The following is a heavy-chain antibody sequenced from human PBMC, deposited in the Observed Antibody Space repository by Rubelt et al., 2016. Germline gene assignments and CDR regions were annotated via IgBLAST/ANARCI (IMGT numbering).Heavy chain of an antibody. CDR3: ARHDTGSFLFDF. CDR2: ISHRGST. V-gene: IGHV4-34*01. Sequence: QVQLQQWGAGLLKPSETLSLTCAVYGGSFSDYYWNWIRQPPGKGLEWIGEISHRGSTNYNPSLKSRVSISVDTSKKQILLKMSSVTAADTAVYYCARHDTGSFLFDFWGQGTPVTVSS. D-gene: IGHD1-26*01. CDR1: GGSFSDYY. J-gene: IGHJ4*02.